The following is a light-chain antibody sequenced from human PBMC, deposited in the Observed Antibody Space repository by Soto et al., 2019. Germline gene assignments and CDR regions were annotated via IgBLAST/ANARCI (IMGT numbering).Light chain of an antibody. Sequence: QSVLTQPPSVSGAPGQRVTISCTGSSSNIGAGYDVHWYQQLPGTAPKLLIYGNSNRPSGVPDRFSGSKSGTSASLAITGLQAEDEADYYCSSYAGSNNYFFGTGTKVTVL. V-gene: IGLV1-40*01. CDR2: GNS. CDR1: SSNIGAGYD. CDR3: SSYAGSNNYF. J-gene: IGLJ1*01.